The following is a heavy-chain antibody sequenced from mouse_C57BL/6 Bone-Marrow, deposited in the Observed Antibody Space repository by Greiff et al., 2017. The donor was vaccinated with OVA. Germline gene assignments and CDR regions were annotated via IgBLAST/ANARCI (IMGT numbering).Heavy chain of an antibody. J-gene: IGHJ3*01. CDR2: ISDGGSYT. D-gene: IGHD2-1*01. CDR3: ATVPLLSPSWFAY. V-gene: IGHV5-4*03. Sequence: EVKLMESGGGLVKPGGSLKLSCAASGFTFSSYAMSWVRQTPEKRLEWVATISDGGSYTYYPDNVKGRFTISRDNAKNNLYLQMSHLKSEDTAMYYCATVPLLSPSWFAYWGQGTLVTVSA. CDR1: GFTFSSYA.